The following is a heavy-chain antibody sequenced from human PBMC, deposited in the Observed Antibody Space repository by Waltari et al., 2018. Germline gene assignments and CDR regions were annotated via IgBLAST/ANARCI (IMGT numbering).Heavy chain of an antibody. CDR2: CKVRDGGA. J-gene: IGHJ4*02. D-gene: IGHD3-10*01. Sequence: EEQLLQSGGGLVQPGGSLRLSCAASGFTFTPYAMSWVRQAPGKGLEWVSACKVRDGGAYDADSVKGRFTISSDNSRNTLYLQMNSLRAEDTAVYYCAKLRNYGTTWAGAFDCWGQGTLVTVSS. CDR3: AKLRNYGTTWAGAFDC. V-gene: IGHV3-23*01. CDR1: GFTFTPYA.